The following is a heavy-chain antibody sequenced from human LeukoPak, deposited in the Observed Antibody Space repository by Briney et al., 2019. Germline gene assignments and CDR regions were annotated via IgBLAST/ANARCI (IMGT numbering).Heavy chain of an antibody. CDR1: GLPFSHYD. Sequence: PGGSLRLSCAVSGLPFSHYDMNWVRQAPGKGLEWVSSSSSGQYTIKYHDSVRGRFIISRDNANNSLYLQMNSLRGDDTASYYCATDSSGFSYWGQGILVAVSS. CDR2: SSSGQYTI. CDR3: ATDSSGFSY. D-gene: IGHD3-22*01. J-gene: IGHJ4*02. V-gene: IGHV3-48*03.